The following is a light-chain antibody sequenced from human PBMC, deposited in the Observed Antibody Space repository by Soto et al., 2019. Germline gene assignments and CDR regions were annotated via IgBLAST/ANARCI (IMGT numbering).Light chain of an antibody. Sequence: QSALTQPASMSGSPGQSITISCTGTSSDVGGYNFVSWYQQHPGKAPKLMIYNVTNRPSGVSSRFSGSKSGNTASLTISGLQAEDEADYYCSSYTSNITPYVFGTGTKVTVL. CDR2: NVT. V-gene: IGLV2-14*01. CDR3: SSYTSNITPYV. J-gene: IGLJ1*01. CDR1: SSDVGGYNF.